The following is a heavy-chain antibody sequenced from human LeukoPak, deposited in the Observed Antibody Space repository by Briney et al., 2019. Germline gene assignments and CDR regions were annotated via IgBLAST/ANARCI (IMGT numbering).Heavy chain of an antibody. D-gene: IGHD3-22*01. CDR3: ARGYYYDSSGYYTPVYYFDY. V-gene: IGHV1-69*05. CDR2: IIPIFGTA. CDR1: GGTFSSYA. J-gene: IGHJ4*02. Sequence: SVKVSCKASGGTFSSYAISWVRQAPGQGLEWMGRIIPIFGTANYAQKFQGRVTITTDESTSTAYMELSSLRSEDTAMYYCARGYYYDSSGYYTPVYYFDYWGQGTLVTVSS.